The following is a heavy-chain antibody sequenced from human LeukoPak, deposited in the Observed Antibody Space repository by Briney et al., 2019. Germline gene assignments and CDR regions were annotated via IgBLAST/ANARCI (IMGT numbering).Heavy chain of an antibody. CDR1: GYTLTSYG. CDR3: ARDPGSGYSGYVSQGFDY. V-gene: IGHV1-18*01. Sequence: GASVKLSCKASGYTLTSYGISWVRQAPGRGLEWMGWISAYNGNTNYAQKLQGRVTMTTDTSTSTAYMELRSLRSDDTAVYYCARDPGSGYSGYVSQGFDYWGQGTLVTVSS. CDR2: ISAYNGNT. D-gene: IGHD5-12*01. J-gene: IGHJ4*02.